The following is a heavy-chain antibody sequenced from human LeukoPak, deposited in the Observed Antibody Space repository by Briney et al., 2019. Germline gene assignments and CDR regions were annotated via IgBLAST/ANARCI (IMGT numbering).Heavy chain of an antibody. J-gene: IGHJ4*02. D-gene: IGHD2-15*01. CDR1: GFTFNGYN. V-gene: IGHV3-21*01. CDR3: ARGGTILEY. CDR2: ISTSSSYI. Sequence: PGGSLRLSCAASGFTFNGYNMNWVRQAPGKGLEWVSSISTSSSYIYYADSVKGRFTISRDNSKNTLYLQMNSLRAEDTAVYYCARGGTILEYWGQGTLVTVSS.